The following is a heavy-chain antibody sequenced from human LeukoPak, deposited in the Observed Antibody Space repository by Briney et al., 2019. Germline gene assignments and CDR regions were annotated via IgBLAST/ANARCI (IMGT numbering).Heavy chain of an antibody. V-gene: IGHV4-38-2*02. D-gene: IGHD5-12*01. CDR3: ARDASERGYSGYGYNWFDH. CDR2: IYHSGST. J-gene: IGHJ5*02. Sequence: PSETLSLTCAVSGYSISSGYYWGWIRQPPGKGLEWIGSIYHSGSTYYNPSLKSRVTISVDTSKNQFSLKLSSVTAADTAVYYCARDASERGYSGYGYNWFDHWGQGTLVTVSS. CDR1: GYSISSGYY.